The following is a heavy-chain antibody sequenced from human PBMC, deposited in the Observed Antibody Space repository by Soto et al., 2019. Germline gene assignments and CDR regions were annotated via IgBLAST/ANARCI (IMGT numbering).Heavy chain of an antibody. J-gene: IGHJ5*02. CDR2: IYYSGST. D-gene: IGHD2-15*01. CDR1: GGSISSGGYY. CDR3: AREGYPDTWFDP. Sequence: SETLSLTCTVSGGSISSGGYYWSWIRQHPGKGLEWIGYIYYSGSTNYNPSLKSRVTISVDTSKNQFSLKLSSVTAADTAVYYCAREGYPDTWFDPWGQGTLVTVSS. V-gene: IGHV4-61*08.